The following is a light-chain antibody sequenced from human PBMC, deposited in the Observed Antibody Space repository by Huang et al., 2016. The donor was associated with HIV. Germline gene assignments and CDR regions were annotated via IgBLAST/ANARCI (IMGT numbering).Light chain of an antibody. V-gene: IGKV1-8*01. J-gene: IGKJ3*01. CDR1: QGISSY. CDR2: AAS. Sequence: AIRITQSPSSLSASTGDRVTITSRASQGISSYLAWYQQKPGKAPKLLIYAASTLQSGVPSRFSGSGSGTDFTLTISCLQSEDFATYYCQQYYSYPVTFGPGTKVDIK. CDR3: QQYYSYPVT.